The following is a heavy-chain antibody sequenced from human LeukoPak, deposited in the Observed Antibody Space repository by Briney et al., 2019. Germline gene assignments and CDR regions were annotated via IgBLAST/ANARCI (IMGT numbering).Heavy chain of an antibody. CDR2: ISTSNSLT. V-gene: IGHV1-18*01. Sequence: GASVKVSCKASGYTFSSYGISWVRQAPGQGLERVGWISTSNSLTRYPEKFQDRVTLTTDASTSTAYMELRSLRSDDAAVYYCARPTASYDTLDIWGQGTRVTVSS. CDR1: GYTFSSYG. J-gene: IGHJ3*02. D-gene: IGHD1-26*01. CDR3: ARPTASYDTLDI.